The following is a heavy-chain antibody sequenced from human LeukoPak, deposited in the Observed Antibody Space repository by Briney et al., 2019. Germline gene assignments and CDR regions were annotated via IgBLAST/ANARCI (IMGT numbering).Heavy chain of an antibody. CDR2: ISSSSSTI. CDR1: GFTFSSYS. J-gene: IGHJ4*02. V-gene: IGHV3-48*01. Sequence: GSLRLSCAASGFTFSSYSMNWVRQAPGKGLEWVSYISSSSSTIYYADSVKDRFTISRDNAKNSLYLQMSSLRAEDTAVYYCARAITGTNTGGDYWGQGTLVTVSS. D-gene: IGHD1-7*01. CDR3: ARAITGTNTGGDY.